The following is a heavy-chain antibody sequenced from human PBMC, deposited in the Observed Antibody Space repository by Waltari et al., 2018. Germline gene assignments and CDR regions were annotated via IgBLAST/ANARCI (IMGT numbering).Heavy chain of an antibody. CDR1: GFTFSNYA. D-gene: IGHD3-22*01. Sequence: QVQLVESGGDVVQPGRSLRLSCAASGFTFSNYAIYWVRQAPGKGLGWVALISYDGSNKYYADSVKGRFTISRDNSKNTLYLQMTSRRAEDTAVYYCARRAIIKRLVAPYFDSWGQGTLVTVSS. V-gene: IGHV3-30-3*01. CDR2: ISYDGSNK. J-gene: IGHJ4*02. CDR3: ARRAIIKRLVAPYFDS.